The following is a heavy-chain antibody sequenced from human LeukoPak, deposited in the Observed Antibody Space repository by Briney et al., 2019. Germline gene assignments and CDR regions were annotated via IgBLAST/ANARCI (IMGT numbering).Heavy chain of an antibody. CDR1: GFTFTSYS. CDR3: AKGGKWDVTPFDY. CDR2: ISGGGGST. D-gene: IGHD1-26*01. V-gene: IGHV3-23*01. Sequence: GGSLRLSCAASGFTFTSYSMNWVHQAPGKGLEWVSTISGGGGSTYYADSVKGRFTISRDNSKNTLYLQVNSLRAEDTAVYYCAKGGKWDVTPFDYWGQGTLVTVSS. J-gene: IGHJ4*02.